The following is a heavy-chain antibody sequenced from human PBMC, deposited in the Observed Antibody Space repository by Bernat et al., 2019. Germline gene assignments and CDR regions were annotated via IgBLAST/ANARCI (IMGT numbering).Heavy chain of an antibody. V-gene: IGHV3-15*07. Sequence: EVQLVESGGGLVKPGGSLRLSCAASGFTFSNAWMNWVRQAPGKGLEWVGRIKSKTDGGTTDYAAPVKGRFTISRDDSKNTLYLQMNSLKTEDTAVYYCITDCWMVRGVMCYWGQGTLVTVSS. J-gene: IGHJ4*02. CDR2: IKSKTDGGTT. D-gene: IGHD3-10*01. CDR3: ITDCWMVRGVMCY. CDR1: GFTFSNAW.